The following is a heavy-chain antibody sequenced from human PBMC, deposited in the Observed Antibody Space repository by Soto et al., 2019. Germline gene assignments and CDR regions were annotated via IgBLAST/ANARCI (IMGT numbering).Heavy chain of an antibody. D-gene: IGHD2-2*01. J-gene: IGHJ6*02. CDR2: ISVYNGNT. CDR3: ARHAAVLPDVPALNYYYGMDV. CDR1: GYAFSSHG. V-gene: IGHV1-18*01. Sequence: SVKVSCKASGYAFSSHGISWARQGPAQRLEWMAWISVYNGNTTYEQKAQGRVIMTTDTSTSTAYRELRSLRSDDTAMYYCARHAAVLPDVPALNYYYGMDVSGQGTTVTVS.